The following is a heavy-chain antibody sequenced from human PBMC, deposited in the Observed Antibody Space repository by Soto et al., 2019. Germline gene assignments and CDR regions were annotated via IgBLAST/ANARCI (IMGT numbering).Heavy chain of an antibody. Sequence: SLRLSCAVSGFIFGTYAMHWVRPAPGKGLAWVAVISYDGSNKYYADSVKGRFTISRDNSQNTLYLQMNSLRTEDTAIYYCARPGSGYDVLTGQYFYYYHAVDVWGQGTTVTVSS. D-gene: IGHD3-9*01. CDR2: ISYDGSNK. J-gene: IGHJ6*02. CDR3: ARPGSGYDVLTGQYFYYYHAVDV. CDR1: GFIFGTYA. V-gene: IGHV3-30-3*01.